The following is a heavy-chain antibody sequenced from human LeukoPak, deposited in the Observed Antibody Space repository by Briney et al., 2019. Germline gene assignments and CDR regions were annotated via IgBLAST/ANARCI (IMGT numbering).Heavy chain of an antibody. V-gene: IGHV4-34*01. CDR3: ARGMGAGTSFAHDY. Sequence: SETLSLTCAVYGGSFSGYYWSWIRQPPGKGLEWNGEINHSGSTNYNPSLKSRVTISVDTSKNQFSLKLSSVTAADTAVYYCARGMGAGTSFAHDYWGQGTLVTVSS. J-gene: IGHJ4*02. CDR2: INHSGST. CDR1: GGSFSGYY. D-gene: IGHD6-19*01.